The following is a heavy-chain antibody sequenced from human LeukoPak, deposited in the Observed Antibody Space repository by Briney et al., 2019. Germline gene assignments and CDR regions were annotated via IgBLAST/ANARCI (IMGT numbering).Heavy chain of an antibody. CDR3: ARVAYCGGDCYPFDY. CDR1: GFTFSDYY. CDR2: ISTSGTT. J-gene: IGHJ4*02. D-gene: IGHD2-21*01. Sequence: GGSLRLSCAASGFTFSDYYMSWIRQAPGKGLEWVSYISTSGTTYYADSVRGRFTTSRDNAKNSLYLQMNSLRAEDTAVYYCARVAYCGGDCYPFDYWGQGTLVTVSS. V-gene: IGHV3-11*04.